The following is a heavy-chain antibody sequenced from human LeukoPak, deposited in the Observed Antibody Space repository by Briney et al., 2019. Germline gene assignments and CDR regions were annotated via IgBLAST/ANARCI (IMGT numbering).Heavy chain of an antibody. J-gene: IGHJ3*02. V-gene: IGHV1-46*01. D-gene: IGHD3-22*01. CDR2: INPSRGST. Sequence: ASVKVSCKASGYTFTSYYMHWVRQAPGQGLEWMGIINPSRGSTSYAQKFQGRVTMTRDMSTSTVYMELSSLRSEDTAVYYCASPYYYDSSGYHPPGDAFYIWGQGKMVTVSS. CDR1: GYTFTSYY. CDR3: ASPYYYDSSGYHPPGDAFYI.